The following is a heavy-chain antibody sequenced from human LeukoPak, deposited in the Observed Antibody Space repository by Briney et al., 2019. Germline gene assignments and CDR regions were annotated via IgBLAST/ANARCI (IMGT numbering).Heavy chain of an antibody. V-gene: IGHV3-9*01. CDR2: ISWNSGSI. D-gene: IGHD4-17*01. Sequence: GRSLRLSCAASGFTFDDYAMHWVRQAPGKGLEWVSGISWNSGSIGYADSVKGRFTISRDNAKNSLYLQMNSLRAEDTALYYCAKTNLYGDYGGAFDIWGQGTMVTVSS. CDR3: AKTNLYGDYGGAFDI. J-gene: IGHJ3*02. CDR1: GFTFDDYA.